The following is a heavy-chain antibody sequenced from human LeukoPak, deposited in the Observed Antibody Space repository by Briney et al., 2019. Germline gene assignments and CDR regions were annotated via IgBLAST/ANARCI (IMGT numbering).Heavy chain of an antibody. CDR3: AKEVQVERRKDGFDI. CDR1: GFTFSSYG. V-gene: IGHV3-30*18. J-gene: IGHJ3*02. CDR2: ISYDGSNK. Sequence: GGSLGLSCAASGFTFSSYGMHWVRQAPGKGLEWVAVISYDGSNKYYADSVKGRFTISRDSSKNTLYLQMNSLRAEDTAVYYCAKEVQVERRKDGFDIWGQGTMVTVSS. D-gene: IGHD1-1*01.